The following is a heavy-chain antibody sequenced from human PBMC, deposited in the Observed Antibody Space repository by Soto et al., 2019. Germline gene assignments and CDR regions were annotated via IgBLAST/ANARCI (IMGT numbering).Heavy chain of an antibody. V-gene: IGHV3-48*01. CDR1: GFSLSSYS. D-gene: IGHD2-15*01. J-gene: IGHJ4*02. Sequence: GASLSVSCAASGFSLSSYSMNWVRQAPGKGLEWISFISTSSSTLYYADSVKGRFTISRDNAKNSLYLQMNSLRAEDTAVYYCARDMAANVARNYFDYWGQGP. CDR2: ISTSSSTL. CDR3: ARDMAANVARNYFDY.